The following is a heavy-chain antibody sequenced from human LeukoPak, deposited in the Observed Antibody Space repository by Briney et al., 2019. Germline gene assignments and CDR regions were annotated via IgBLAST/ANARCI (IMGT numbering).Heavy chain of an antibody. CDR2: MNPNSGNT. V-gene: IGHV1-8*01. CDR3: ARATYYDYVWGSPDFDY. CDR1: GYTFTSYD. J-gene: IGHJ4*02. Sequence: ASVTVSCKASGYTFTSYDINWVRQATGQGLAWMGWMNPNSGNTGYAQKFQGRVTMTRNTSISTAYMELSSLRSEDTAVYYCARATYYDYVWGSPDFDYWGQGTLVTVSS. D-gene: IGHD3-16*01.